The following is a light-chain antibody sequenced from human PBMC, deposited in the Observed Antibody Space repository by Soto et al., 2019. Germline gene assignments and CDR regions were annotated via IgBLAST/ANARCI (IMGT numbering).Light chain of an antibody. CDR2: YDS. V-gene: IGLV3-21*04. CDR1: NIGSDS. J-gene: IGLJ1*01. Sequence: SYELIQPPSVSVAPGKTVRITCGGNNIGSDSVNWYLQKPGQAPVLVIYYDSDRPAGIPEGLSGSKSGNTATLTITGVDAGDEADYYCQVWDTTTNHPVFGTGTKLTVL. CDR3: QVWDTTTNHPV.